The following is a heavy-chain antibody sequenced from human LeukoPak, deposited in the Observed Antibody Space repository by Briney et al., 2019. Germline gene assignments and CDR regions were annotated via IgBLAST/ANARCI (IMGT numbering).Heavy chain of an antibody. V-gene: IGHV3-9*01. CDR3: TKDYTRSWTNWFDP. Sequence: PGRSLRLSCAASGFIFGDYAMHWVRQAPGKGLEWVSGISWNSGSIGYADSVKGRFTTSRDNAKNSLYLQMNSLRTEDTAMYFCTKDYTRSWTNWFDPWGQGTLVTVSS. D-gene: IGHD2-8*01. CDR2: ISWNSGSI. CDR1: GFIFGDYA. J-gene: IGHJ5*02.